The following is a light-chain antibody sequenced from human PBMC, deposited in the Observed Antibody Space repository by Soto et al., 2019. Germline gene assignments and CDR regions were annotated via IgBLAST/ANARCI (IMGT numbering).Light chain of an antibody. CDR1: QSVSSN. Sequence: EVGISRCPPTHSVTPGERATLSCRASQSVSSNLAWYQQKPGQAPRLLIYGASTRATGIPARFSGSGSGTEFTLTISSLQSEDFAVYYCQQYNNWPQTFGQGTKVDIK. CDR3: QQYNNWPQT. V-gene: IGKV3-15*01. J-gene: IGKJ1*01. CDR2: GAS.